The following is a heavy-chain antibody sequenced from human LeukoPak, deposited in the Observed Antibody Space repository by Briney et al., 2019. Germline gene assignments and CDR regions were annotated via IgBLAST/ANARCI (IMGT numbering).Heavy chain of an antibody. CDR3: ARKLHYYYYYYMDV. CDR2: MNPNSGNT. J-gene: IGHJ6*03. V-gene: IGHV1-8*01. Sequence: ASVKVSCKASGYTFTGYDINWVRQATGQGLEWMGWMNPNSGNTGYAQKFQGRVTMTRNTSISTAYMELSSLRSEDTAVYYCARKLHYYYYYYMDVWGKGTTVTVSS. CDR1: GYTFTGYD.